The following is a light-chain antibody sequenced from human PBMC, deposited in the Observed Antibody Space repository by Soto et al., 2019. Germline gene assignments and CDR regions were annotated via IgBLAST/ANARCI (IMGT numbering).Light chain of an antibody. CDR2: DAS. V-gene: IGKV3-11*01. J-gene: IGKJ1*01. CDR3: QQRSTWPWT. Sequence: EIVLTQSPATLSLSPGERATLSCRASQSVSIYLAWYQQKPCQAPRLLIYDASNRATGIPARFSGSGSGTDFTITISSLEPEDFAVYYCQQRSTWPWTVGQGTKVEIK. CDR1: QSVSIY.